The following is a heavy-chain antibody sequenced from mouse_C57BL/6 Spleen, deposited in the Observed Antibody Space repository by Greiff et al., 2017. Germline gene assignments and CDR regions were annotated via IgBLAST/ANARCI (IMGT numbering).Heavy chain of an antibody. Sequence: QVQLKQPGAELVRPGSSVKLSCKASGYTFTSYWMDWVKQRPGQGLEWIGNIYPSDSETHYNQKFKDKATLTVDKSSSTAYMQLSSLTSEDSAVYYVARKPTTVVARDAMDYWGQGTSVTVSS. CDR1: GYTFTSYW. D-gene: IGHD1-1*01. V-gene: IGHV1-61*01. J-gene: IGHJ4*01. CDR2: IYPSDSET. CDR3: ARKPTTVVARDAMDY.